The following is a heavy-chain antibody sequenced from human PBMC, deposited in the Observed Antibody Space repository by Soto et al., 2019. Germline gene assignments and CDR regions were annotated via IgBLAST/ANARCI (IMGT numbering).Heavy chain of an antibody. Sequence: EVQLLESGGGLVQPGGSLRLSCVASGFTFRSYAMSWVRQTPGKGLEWVSSSGSDGSTYYAASVKRRFTISRDNSKATLYLQMNSLRAEDTALYYCAKDLTSFGVVTLYYYAMDVWGQGTTVTVSS. V-gene: IGHV3-23*01. CDR2: SGSDGST. CDR3: AKDLTSFGVVTLYYYAMDV. D-gene: IGHD3-3*01. CDR1: GFTFRSYA. J-gene: IGHJ6*02.